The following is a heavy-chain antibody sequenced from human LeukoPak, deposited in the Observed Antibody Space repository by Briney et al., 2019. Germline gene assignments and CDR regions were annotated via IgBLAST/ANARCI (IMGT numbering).Heavy chain of an antibody. V-gene: IGHV4-39*01. J-gene: IGHJ3*02. CDR1: GGSISSRSYY. CDR2: IHYSGST. Sequence: SETLSLTCSVSGGSISSRSYYWGWIRQPPGKGLEWIGSIHYSGSTYYNPSLKSRVTISVDTSKNQLSLKLNSVTAADTAVYYCARLYCSGGSCYGAFDIWGQGTMVTVSS. CDR3: ARLYCSGGSCYGAFDI. D-gene: IGHD2-15*01.